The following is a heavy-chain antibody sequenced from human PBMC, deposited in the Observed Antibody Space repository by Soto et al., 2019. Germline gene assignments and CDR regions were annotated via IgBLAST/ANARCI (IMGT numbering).Heavy chain of an antibody. CDR2: IYYSGST. V-gene: IGHV4-39*01. Sequence: ETLSLTCTVSGGSISSSSYYWGWIRQPPGKGLEWIGSIYYSGSTYYNPSLKSRVTISVDTSKNQFSLKLSSVTAADTAVYYCARTMTTVTRYGMDVWGQGTTVTVSS. D-gene: IGHD4-17*01. CDR3: ARTMTTVTRYGMDV. CDR1: GGSISSSSYY. J-gene: IGHJ6*02.